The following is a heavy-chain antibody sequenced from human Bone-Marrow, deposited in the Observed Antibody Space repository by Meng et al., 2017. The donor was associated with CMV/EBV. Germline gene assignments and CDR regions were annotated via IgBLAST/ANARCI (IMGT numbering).Heavy chain of an antibody. CDR3: ARENDGDLYYYGMDV. V-gene: IGHV3-21*01. D-gene: IGHD4-17*01. J-gene: IGHJ6*02. Sequence: ETLTLTCAASGFTFSGYSMNWVRQAPGKGLEWVSSISSSSSYIYYADSVKGRFTISRDNAKNSLYLQMNSLRAEDTAVYYCARENDGDLYYYGMDVWGQGTTVTVSS. CDR2: ISSSSSYI. CDR1: GFTFSGYS.